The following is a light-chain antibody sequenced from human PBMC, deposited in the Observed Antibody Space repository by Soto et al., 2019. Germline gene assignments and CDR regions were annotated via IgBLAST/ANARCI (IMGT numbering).Light chain of an antibody. Sequence: DIQVTQAPSSLPASVGDRFTITWRASQTIGNYLNWYQQRPGKAPNLLISAASTLQSGVPSRFSGSGSGTDFTLTITSLQPEDFATYYCQQSYNTPRTFGQGTKVDIK. CDR1: QTIGNY. V-gene: IGKV1-39*01. CDR3: QQSYNTPRT. CDR2: AAS. J-gene: IGKJ1*01.